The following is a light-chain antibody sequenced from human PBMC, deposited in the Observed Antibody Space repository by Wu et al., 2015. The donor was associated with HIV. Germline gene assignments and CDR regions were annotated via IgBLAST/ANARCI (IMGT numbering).Light chain of an antibody. CDR3: QQYYNYPRT. Sequence: AIRMTQSPSSLPVSKGDRVTITCRASQAISTSLAWYQQKPGNAPKLLVYAASTLQSGVPSRFSGSGSGTDFTLTISSLQSEDSATYFCQQYYNYPRTFGQGTKAGDQT. CDR2: AAS. V-gene: IGKV1-8*01. J-gene: IGKJ2*01. CDR1: QAISTS.